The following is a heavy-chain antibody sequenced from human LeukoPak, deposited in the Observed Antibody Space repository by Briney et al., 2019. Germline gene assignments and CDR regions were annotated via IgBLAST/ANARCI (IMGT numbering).Heavy chain of an antibody. V-gene: IGHV4-34*01. D-gene: IGHD3-10*01. Sequence: SETLSLTCTVSGGSISSYYWSWIRQPPGKGLEWIGEINHSGSTNYNPSLKSRVTISVDTSKNQFSLKLSSVTAADTAVYYCARAPQLLWFGVLNNWFDPWGQGTLVTVSS. CDR3: ARAPQLLWFGVLNNWFDP. CDR1: GGSISSYY. CDR2: INHSGST. J-gene: IGHJ5*02.